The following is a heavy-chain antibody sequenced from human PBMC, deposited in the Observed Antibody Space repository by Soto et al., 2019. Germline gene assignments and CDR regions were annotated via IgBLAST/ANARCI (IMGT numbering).Heavy chain of an antibody. Sequence: EVQLVESGGGLVQPGGSLRLSCAASGFTFSSYSMNWVRQAPGKWLEWVSYISSSSSTIYYADSVNGRFTISRDNAKNSLYLQMNSSGAEDTAVYYCARPYLYYDFWCGPIQPVDPWVQGTLVTVSS. J-gene: IGHJ5*02. D-gene: IGHD3-3*01. CDR1: GFTFSSYS. CDR2: ISSSSSTI. V-gene: IGHV3-48*01. CDR3: ARPYLYYDFWCGPIQPVDP.